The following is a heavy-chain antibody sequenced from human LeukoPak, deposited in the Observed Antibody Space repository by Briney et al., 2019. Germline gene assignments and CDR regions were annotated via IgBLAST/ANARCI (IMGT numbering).Heavy chain of an antibody. CDR1: GFTFGDYA. J-gene: IGHJ3*02. Sequence: PGGSLRLSCTASGFTFGDYAMSWFRQAPGKGLEWLAFIRYDGSNKNYADSVKGRFTISRDNTKNSLYLQMNSLRAEDTAVYYCAKDGGSDPDSFDIWGQGTMVTVSS. CDR3: AKDGGSDPDSFDI. V-gene: IGHV3-30*02. CDR2: IRYDGSNK. D-gene: IGHD2-15*01.